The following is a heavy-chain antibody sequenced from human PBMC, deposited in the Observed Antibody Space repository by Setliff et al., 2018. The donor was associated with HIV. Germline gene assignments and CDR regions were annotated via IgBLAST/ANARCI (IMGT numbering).Heavy chain of an antibody. CDR3: ARQLSNSFDY. Sequence: ASVKVSCKASGYTFTTYDISWVRQTTGQGLEWMGWMNPDSGHTGYAQKFRGSVTMTRDRSINTAYMEFTGLTSDDTAVYYCARQLSNSFDYWGQGTLVTSPQ. D-gene: IGHD1-1*01. CDR2: MNPDSGHT. CDR1: GYTFTTYD. J-gene: IGHJ4*02. V-gene: IGHV1-8*01.